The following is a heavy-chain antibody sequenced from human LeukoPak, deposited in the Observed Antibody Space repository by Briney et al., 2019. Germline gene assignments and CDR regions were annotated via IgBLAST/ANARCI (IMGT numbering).Heavy chain of an antibody. CDR2: ISSSSSYI. Sequence: GGSLRLSCAASGFTFSSYAMHWVRQAPGKGLEWVSSISSSSSYIYYADSVKGRFTISRDNAKNSLYLQMNSLRAEDTAVYYCASDYDLAPTDYWGQGTLVTVSS. V-gene: IGHV3-21*01. J-gene: IGHJ4*02. D-gene: IGHD3-3*01. CDR3: ASDYDLAPTDY. CDR1: GFTFSSYA.